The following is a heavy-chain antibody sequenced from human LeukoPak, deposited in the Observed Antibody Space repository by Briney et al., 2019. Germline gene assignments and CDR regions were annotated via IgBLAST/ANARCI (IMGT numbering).Heavy chain of an antibody. V-gene: IGHV4-39*01. CDR1: GASISSSNYY. Sequence: SETLSLTCTVSGASISSSNYYWGWIRQPPGKGLEWIGSIYYSGTTYYNPSLKSRVTISVDTSKNQFSLKLSSVTAADTAVYYCASSIPYTHFDYWGQGTLVTVSS. D-gene: IGHD2-2*02. CDR3: ASSIPYTHFDY. CDR2: IYYSGTT. J-gene: IGHJ4*02.